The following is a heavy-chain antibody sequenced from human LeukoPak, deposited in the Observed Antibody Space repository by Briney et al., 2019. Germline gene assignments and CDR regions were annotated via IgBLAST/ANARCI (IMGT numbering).Heavy chain of an antibody. CDR3: SYGGTLGAFDI. D-gene: IGHD4-23*01. V-gene: IGHV4-34*01. CDR1: GGSFSGYY. Sequence: PSETLSLTCAVYGGSFSGYYWSWIRQPPGKGLEWIGEINHSAITNYNPSLKSRVTISVDTSKNQFSLKLSSVTAADTAMYYCSYGGTLGAFDIWGQGTMVTVSS. J-gene: IGHJ3*02. CDR2: INHSAIT.